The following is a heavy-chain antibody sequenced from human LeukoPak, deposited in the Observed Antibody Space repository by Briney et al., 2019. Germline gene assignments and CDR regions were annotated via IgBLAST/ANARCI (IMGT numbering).Heavy chain of an antibody. CDR2: IYSGGST. Sequence: GGSLRLSCAASGFTVSSDYMSWVRQAPGKGLEWVSVIYSGGSTYYADSVKGRFTISRDKPKNTVYLQMNSLRFEDTAMYYCARNWFDPWGQGTLVTVSS. V-gene: IGHV3-53*05. J-gene: IGHJ5*02. CDR1: GFTVSSDY. CDR3: ARNWFDP.